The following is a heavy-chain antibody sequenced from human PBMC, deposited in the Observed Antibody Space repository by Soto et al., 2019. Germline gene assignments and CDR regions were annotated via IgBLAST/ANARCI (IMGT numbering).Heavy chain of an antibody. CDR3: ARGGYYDSSGARNYHYYGMDV. J-gene: IGHJ6*02. CDR2: ISPYNDDT. D-gene: IGHD3-22*01. CDR1: GYSFSSYG. Sequence: GASVKVSCKASGYSFSSYGITWVRPAPGQGLEWLGWISPYNDDTKYAQRLQGRVTMTTDTSTRTAYMDIRGLRSDDTAIYYCARGGYYDSSGARNYHYYGMDVWGQGTTVTVSS. V-gene: IGHV1-18*01.